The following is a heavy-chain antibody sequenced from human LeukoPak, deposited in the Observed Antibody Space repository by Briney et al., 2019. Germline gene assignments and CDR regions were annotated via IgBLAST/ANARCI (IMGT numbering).Heavy chain of an antibody. CDR2: IYPVDSDT. Sequence: GEALKTSWKGSGYSFTSYWIGWVRQMPGKGLEWMGIIYPVDSDTRYSTSFQGQVTISADKSITTAYLQWSRLKPSHTAFINCAGIYSYGSLPADYWGEGTLVTVSS. CDR3: AGIYSYGSLPADY. CDR1: GYSFTSYW. D-gene: IGHD5-18*01. V-gene: IGHV5-51*01. J-gene: IGHJ4*02.